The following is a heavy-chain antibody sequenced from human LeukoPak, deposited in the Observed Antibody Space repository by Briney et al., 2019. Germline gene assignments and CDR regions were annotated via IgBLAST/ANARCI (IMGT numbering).Heavy chain of an antibody. Sequence: PSETLSLTCIVSGGSISSGGYYWSWIRQHPGKGLEWIGYIYYSGSTYYNPSLKSRVTISVDTSKNQFSLRLSSVTAADTAVYYCARDLLLWFGELSGHAFDIWGQGTMVTVSS. J-gene: IGHJ3*02. D-gene: IGHD3-10*01. CDR3: ARDLLLWFGELSGHAFDI. CDR2: IYYSGST. CDR1: GGSISSGGYY. V-gene: IGHV4-31*03.